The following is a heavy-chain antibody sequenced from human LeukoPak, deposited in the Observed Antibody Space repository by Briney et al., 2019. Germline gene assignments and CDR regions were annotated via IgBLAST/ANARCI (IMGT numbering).Heavy chain of an antibody. V-gene: IGHV3-11*01. CDR1: GFTFSDYY. J-gene: IGHJ3*02. Sequence: GGSLRLSCAASGFTFSDYYMNWIRQAPGKGLEWVSYISSSGSTIYYADSVKGRFTISRDNAKNSLYLQMNSLRAEDTAVYYCARDREKVGATTGGLDAFDIWGQGTMVTVSS. CDR2: ISSSGSTI. D-gene: IGHD1-26*01. CDR3: ARDREKVGATTGGLDAFDI.